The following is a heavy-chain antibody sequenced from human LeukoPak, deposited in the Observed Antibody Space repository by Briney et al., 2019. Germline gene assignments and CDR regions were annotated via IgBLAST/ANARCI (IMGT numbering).Heavy chain of an antibody. Sequence: GASEKVSCKASSYTFTGYYMHWVRQAPGLGLEWMGRINPNSGGTNYAQKFQGRVTMTRDTSISTAYMELSRLRSDDTAVYYCARDLYDDFWRGDYWGQGTLVTVSS. CDR2: INPNSGGT. CDR3: ARDLYDDFWRGDY. D-gene: IGHD3-3*01. V-gene: IGHV1-2*06. CDR1: SYTFTGYY. J-gene: IGHJ4*02.